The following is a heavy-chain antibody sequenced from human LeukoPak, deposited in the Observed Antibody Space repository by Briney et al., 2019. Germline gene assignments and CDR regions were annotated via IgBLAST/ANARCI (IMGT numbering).Heavy chain of an antibody. Sequence: PSETLSLTCTVSGGSISSYYWSWIRQPPGKGLEWIGYIYYSGSTNYNPSLKSRVTISVDTSKNQFSLKLSSVTAADTAVYYCARVYYYGSGSRRAFDIWGQGTMVTVSS. D-gene: IGHD3-10*01. J-gene: IGHJ3*02. CDR3: ARVYYYGSGSRRAFDI. CDR2: IYYSGST. CDR1: GGSISSYY. V-gene: IGHV4-59*08.